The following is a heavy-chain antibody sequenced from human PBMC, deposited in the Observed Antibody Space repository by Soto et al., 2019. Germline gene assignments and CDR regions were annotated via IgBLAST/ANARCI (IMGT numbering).Heavy chain of an antibody. CDR3: ASAVGAGRLDY. J-gene: IGHJ4*02. Sequence: QVQLVQSGAEVKKPGASVKVSCKASGYTFTSYDINWVRQATGQGIEWMGWMNPNSGNPGYAQKVQGRVTXTXXTSISAAYTELSSLRSPDPAVPYRASAVGAGRLDYWCQRSLVAVSS. D-gene: IGHD1-26*01. V-gene: IGHV1-8*01. CDR2: MNPNSGNP. CDR1: GYTFTSYD.